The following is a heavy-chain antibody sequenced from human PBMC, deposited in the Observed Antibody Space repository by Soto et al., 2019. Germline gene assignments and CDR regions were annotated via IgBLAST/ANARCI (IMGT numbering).Heavy chain of an antibody. V-gene: IGHV4-4*07. CDR2: IYSTRSP. J-gene: IGHJ5*02. CDR1: GDSVSKYY. Sequence: TSETLSLTCTVTGDSVSKYYWNWIRQPAGKGLEWIGRIYSTRSPNYNPSLKSRVTMSVDTSKNQFSLKLNLSSVTAADTAVYYCARSPAYGDYANLDTWGPGTLVTVS. D-gene: IGHD4-17*01. CDR3: ARSPAYGDYANLDT.